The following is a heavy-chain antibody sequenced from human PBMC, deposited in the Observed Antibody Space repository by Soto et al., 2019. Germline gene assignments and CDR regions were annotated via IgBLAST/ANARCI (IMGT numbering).Heavy chain of an antibody. Sequence: GGSLRLSCAASGFSFNSYSMNWVRQAPGKGLEWVSYITRSSSPIYYADSVKGRFTISRDNAKNSLYLQMNSLRDEDTAVYYCTRDPHALDVWGQGTTVTVSS. J-gene: IGHJ6*02. D-gene: IGHD2-2*01. CDR3: TRDPHALDV. V-gene: IGHV3-48*02. CDR1: GFSFNSYS. CDR2: ITRSSSPI.